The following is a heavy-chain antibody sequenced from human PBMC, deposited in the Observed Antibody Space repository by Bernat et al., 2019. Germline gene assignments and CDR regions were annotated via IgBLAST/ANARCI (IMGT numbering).Heavy chain of an antibody. CDR1: GFSLSTSKVG. CDR3: ACADEYSSSLYYFDY. D-gene: IGHD6-6*01. V-gene: IGHV2-5*02. Sequence: QITLKESGPTLVKPTQTLTLTCTFSGFSLSTSKVGVGWIRQPPRKALEWLAVIYWDDDKRYSSSLKSRLTITKDTSKNQVVLTITNMDPVDTATYYCACADEYSSSLYYFDYWGQGTLVTVSS. CDR2: IYWDDDK. J-gene: IGHJ4*02.